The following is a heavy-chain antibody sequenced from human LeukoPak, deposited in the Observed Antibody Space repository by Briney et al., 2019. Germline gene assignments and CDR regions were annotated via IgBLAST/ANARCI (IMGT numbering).Heavy chain of an antibody. CDR1: GGSISSGGYY. D-gene: IGHD4-17*01. V-gene: IGHV4-31*03. Sequence: SQTLSLTCTVSGGSISSGGYYWSWIRQHPGKGLEWIGYIYYSGSTYYNPSLKSRVTISVDTSKNQFSLKLSSVTAVDTAVYYCARDRDSTARFDYWGQGTLVTVSS. CDR3: ARDRDSTARFDY. CDR2: IYYSGST. J-gene: IGHJ4*02.